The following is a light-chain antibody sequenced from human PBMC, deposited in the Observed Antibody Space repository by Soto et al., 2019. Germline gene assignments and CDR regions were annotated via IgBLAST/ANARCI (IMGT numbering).Light chain of an antibody. CDR2: LGS. J-gene: IGKJ1*01. CDR1: QSLLHSNGYNY. V-gene: IGKV2-28*01. Sequence: DIVMTQSPLSLPVTPGEPASISCRSSQSLLHSNGYNYLDWYLQKPGQSPQLLIYLGSNRASGVPDRVSGSGSGTDFTLKISRVEAEDVEVYYCMQALLSPWTFGQGTKGEIK. CDR3: MQALLSPWT.